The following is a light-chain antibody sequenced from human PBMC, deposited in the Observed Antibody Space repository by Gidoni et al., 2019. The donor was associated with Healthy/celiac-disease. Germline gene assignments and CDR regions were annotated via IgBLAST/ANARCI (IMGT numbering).Light chain of an antibody. V-gene: IGKV3-11*01. CDR3: QQRSNWPPYMYS. J-gene: IGKJ2*03. CDR1: QSVSSY. CDR2: DAS. Sequence: EIVLTQSPPTLSLSPGARATLSCRASQSVSSYLAWYQQKPGQAPRLLIYDASNRATGIPARFSGSGSGTDFTLTISSLEPEDFAVYYCQQRSNWPPYMYSFGQGTKLEIK.